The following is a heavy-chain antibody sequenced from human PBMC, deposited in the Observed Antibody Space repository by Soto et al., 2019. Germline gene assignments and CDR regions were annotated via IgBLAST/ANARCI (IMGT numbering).Heavy chain of an antibody. V-gene: IGHV3-7*01. CDR1: GFIFSDYW. D-gene: IGHD6-19*01. Sequence: EVQLVESGGGLVQPGGSLRLSCAASGFIFSDYWMTWVRQAPGKGLEWVANIKQDGSDTYYVDSVKGRFTVSRDNAKNSVYLQMNSLRAEDTAVYYCTRPLGWRDAFDIGGQGTMVTVSS. CDR3: TRPLGWRDAFDI. J-gene: IGHJ3*02. CDR2: IKQDGSDT.